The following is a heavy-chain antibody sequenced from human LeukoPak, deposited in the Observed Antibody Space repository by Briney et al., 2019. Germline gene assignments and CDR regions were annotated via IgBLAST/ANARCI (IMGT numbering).Heavy chain of an antibody. Sequence: HPGGSLRLSCAASGFTFSSYAMSWVRRAPGKGLEWVSAISGSGGSTYYADSVKGRFTISRDNSKNTLYLQMNSLRAEDTAVYYCAKDRNKDRSWGSYRLPSDWGQGTLVTVSS. J-gene: IGHJ4*02. CDR2: ISGSGGST. CDR3: AKDRNKDRSWGSYRLPSD. V-gene: IGHV3-23*01. CDR1: GFTFSSYA. D-gene: IGHD3-16*02.